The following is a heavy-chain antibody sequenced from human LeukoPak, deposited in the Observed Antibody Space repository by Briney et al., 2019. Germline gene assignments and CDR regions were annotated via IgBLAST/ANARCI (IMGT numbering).Heavy chain of an antibody. V-gene: IGHV4-39*01. CDR2: ISYSGTT. Sequence: SETLSLTCTVSGGSISSSGYYWGWIRQPPGKGLEWIGSISYSGTTYYNPSLKSRVTIFEDTSKNQFSLKLSSVTAADTAVYYCARLLRRDNWFDPWGQGTLVTVSS. CDR3: ARLLRRDNWFDP. J-gene: IGHJ5*02. D-gene: IGHD2/OR15-2a*01. CDR1: GGSISSSGYY.